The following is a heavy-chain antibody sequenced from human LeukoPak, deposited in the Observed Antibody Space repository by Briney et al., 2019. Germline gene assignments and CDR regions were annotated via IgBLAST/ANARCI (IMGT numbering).Heavy chain of an antibody. J-gene: IGHJ4*02. CDR1: GGAFSSYA. V-gene: IGHV1-69*01. CDR3: ATPSSGWYVYFDY. Sequence: SVKVSCKASGGAFSSYAISWVRQAPGQGLEWMGGIIPIFGTANYAQKFQGRVTITADESTSTAYMELSSLRSEDTAVYYCATPSSGWYVYFDYWGQGTLVTVSS. CDR2: IIPIFGTA. D-gene: IGHD6-19*01.